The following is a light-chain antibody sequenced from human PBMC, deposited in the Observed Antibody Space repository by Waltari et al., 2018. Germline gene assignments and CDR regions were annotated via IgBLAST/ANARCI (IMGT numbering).Light chain of an antibody. CDR1: QSVSSN. V-gene: IGKV3-15*01. CDR2: GAS. Sequence: EIVMTQSPATLSVSPGERVTLSCRASQSVSSNLAWYQQKPGQAPRLLIYGASTRATGIPARFSGSWSGTESTLTISRLQSEDFAVYYWQQYNNWFWTFGQGTKVEIK. CDR3: QQYNNWFWT. J-gene: IGKJ1*01.